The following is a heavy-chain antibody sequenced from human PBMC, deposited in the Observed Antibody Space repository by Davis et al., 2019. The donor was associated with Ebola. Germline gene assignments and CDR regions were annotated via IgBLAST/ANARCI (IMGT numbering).Heavy chain of an antibody. J-gene: IGHJ3*02. D-gene: IGHD6-19*01. CDR1: GGSISSSNW. V-gene: IGHV4-4*02. CDR3: ARGLQWLPDAFDI. CDR2: IYHSGST. Sequence: SETLSLTCAVSGGSISSSNWWSWVRQPPGKGLEWIGEIYHSGSTNYNPSLKSRVTISVDTSKNQFSLKLSSVTAADTAVYYCARGLQWLPDAFDIWGQGTMVTVSS.